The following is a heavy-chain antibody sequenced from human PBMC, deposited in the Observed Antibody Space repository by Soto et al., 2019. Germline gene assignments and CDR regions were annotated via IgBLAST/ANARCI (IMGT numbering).Heavy chain of an antibody. Sequence: PSETLSLTCAVYGGSFSGYYWSWIRQPPGKGLEWIGEINHSGSTNYNPSLKSRVTISVDTSKNQFSLKLSSVTAADTAVYYCARVGGYYDFWSGYYNWNHNLFDPWGQGTLVTVSS. CDR3: ARVGGYYDFWSGYYNWNHNLFDP. CDR1: GGSFSGYY. J-gene: IGHJ5*02. V-gene: IGHV4-34*01. D-gene: IGHD3-3*01. CDR2: INHSGST.